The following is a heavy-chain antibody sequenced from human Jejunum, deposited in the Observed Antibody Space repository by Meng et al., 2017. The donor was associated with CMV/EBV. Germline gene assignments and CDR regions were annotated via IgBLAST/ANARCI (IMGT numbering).Heavy chain of an antibody. Sequence: HLAQSGSEVKKPGPSVKVSRIASVKPFNNHGLNWVRQAPRQGLEWMGSISPYIGNTNYAQRFQGRRTLTTDTSTDTAYMELRSLSPDDTAIYYCARDRGQDTVVVVADRGFDPWGQGTLVTVSS. D-gene: IGHD2-15*01. CDR1: VKPFNNHG. V-gene: IGHV1-18*01. CDR3: ARDRGQDTVVVVADRGFDP. J-gene: IGHJ5*02. CDR2: ISPYIGNT.